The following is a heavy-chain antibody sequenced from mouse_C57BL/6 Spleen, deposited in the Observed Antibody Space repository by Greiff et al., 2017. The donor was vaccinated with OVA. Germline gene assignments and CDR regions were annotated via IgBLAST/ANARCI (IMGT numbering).Heavy chain of an antibody. CDR3: AKALYSNYGFDY. V-gene: IGHV1-52*01. D-gene: IGHD2-5*01. Sequence: QVQLQQPGAELVRPGSSVKLSCKASGYTFTSYWMHWVKQRPIQGLEWIGNIDPYDSETHYNQKFKDKATLTVDKSSSTAYMQLISLTSEDSAVYYCAKALYSNYGFDYWGQGTTLTVSS. J-gene: IGHJ2*01. CDR1: GYTFTSYW. CDR2: IDPYDSET.